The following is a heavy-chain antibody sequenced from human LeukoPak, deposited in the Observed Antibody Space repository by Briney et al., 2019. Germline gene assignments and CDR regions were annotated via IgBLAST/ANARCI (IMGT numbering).Heavy chain of an antibody. CDR1: GFTFSSYS. CDR2: ISTSGSRI. Sequence: GGSLRLSCAASGFTFSSYSMNWVRQTPGRGLEWVSCISTSGSRIDYADSVKGRFTISRDNAKNSLYLQMNSLRAEDTAVYYCARMNYVSSGWGAPFDSWGQGTLVTVSS. J-gene: IGHJ4*02. V-gene: IGHV3-48*04. D-gene: IGHD1-7*01. CDR3: ARMNYVSSGWGAPFDS.